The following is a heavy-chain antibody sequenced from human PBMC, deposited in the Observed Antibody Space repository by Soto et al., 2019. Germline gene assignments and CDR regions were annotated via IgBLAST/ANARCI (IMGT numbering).Heavy chain of an antibody. CDR3: ARGGGTTHWFES. Sequence: GASVKVSCKTSGYTFTASYIHWVRQAPGQGLEWMGWIYPNTGDTNFAQKIQGRVTMTRDTSITTAFMELSRLTSDDTAVYYCARGGGTTHWFESWGQGTLVTVSS. CDR2: IYPNTGDT. V-gene: IGHV1-2*02. CDR1: GYTFTASY. J-gene: IGHJ5*01. D-gene: IGHD2-15*01.